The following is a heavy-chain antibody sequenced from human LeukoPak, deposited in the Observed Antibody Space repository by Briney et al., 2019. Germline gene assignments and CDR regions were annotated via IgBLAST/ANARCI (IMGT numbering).Heavy chain of an antibody. V-gene: IGHV3-23*01. D-gene: IGHD3-3*01. CDR2: ISGSGGST. Sequence: PGGSLRLSCAASGFTFSSYAMSWVRQAPGKGLEWVSAISGSGGSTYYADSVKGRFTISRDNSKNTLYLQMNSLRAEDTAVYYCAKAISYDFWSGYYTAIYYFDYWGQGTLVTVSS. CDR3: AKAISYDFWSGYYTAIYYFDY. CDR1: GFTFSSYA. J-gene: IGHJ4*02.